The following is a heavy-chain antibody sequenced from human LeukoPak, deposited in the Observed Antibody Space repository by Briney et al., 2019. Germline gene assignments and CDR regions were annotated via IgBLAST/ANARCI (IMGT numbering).Heavy chain of an antibody. CDR1: GFTLSSYA. J-gene: IGHJ6*02. V-gene: IGHV3-23*01. Sequence: GGSLRLSCAASGFTLSSYAMSWVRQAPGKGLEWVSAISGSGGRTYYADSVKGRLTISRDNSKNTLYLQMNRLRSDDTAVYYCAKGNPSSGWYIGMGVWGQGTTVTVSS. D-gene: IGHD6-19*01. CDR2: ISGSGGRT. CDR3: AKGNPSSGWYIGMGV.